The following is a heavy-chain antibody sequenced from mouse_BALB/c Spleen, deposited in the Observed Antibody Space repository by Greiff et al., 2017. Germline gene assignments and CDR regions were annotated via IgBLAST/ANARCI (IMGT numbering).Heavy chain of an antibody. Sequence: EVQLQESGGGLVKPGGSLKLSCAASGFAFSSYDMSWVRQTPEKRLEWVAYISSGGGSTYYPDTVKGRFTISRDNAKNTLYLQMSSLKSEDTAMYYCARGFHYCMDYWGQGTSVTVSS. CDR1: GFAFSSYD. CDR3: ARGFHYCMDY. V-gene: IGHV5-12-1*01. J-gene: IGHJ4*01. CDR2: ISSGGGST. D-gene: IGHD1-2*01.